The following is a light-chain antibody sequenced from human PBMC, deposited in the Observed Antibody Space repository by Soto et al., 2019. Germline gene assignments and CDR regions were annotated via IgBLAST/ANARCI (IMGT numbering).Light chain of an antibody. Sequence: EIVMTQSPATLSASPGEGATLSCRASQSVSNNLAWYQQKPGQAPRLLIYGASIRATGVPARFSGSGSGTDFTLTISSLQSEDFAVYYCKQYNDWPPRAFGQGTKVEIK. CDR2: GAS. CDR1: QSVSNN. V-gene: IGKV3D-15*01. J-gene: IGKJ1*01. CDR3: KQYNDWPPRA.